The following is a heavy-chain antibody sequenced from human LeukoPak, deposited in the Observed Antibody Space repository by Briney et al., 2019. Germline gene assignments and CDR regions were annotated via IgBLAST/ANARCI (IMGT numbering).Heavy chain of an antibody. CDR1: GFTFDDYA. D-gene: IGHD2-2*01. J-gene: IGHJ4*02. V-gene: IGHV3-9*01. Sequence: GGSLRLSCAASGFTFDDYAMHWVRQAPGKGLEWVSGISWNSGSIGYADSVKGRFTISRDNAENSLYLQMNSLRAEDTAVYYCAKVPIPAAPTDYWGQGTLVTVSS. CDR2: ISWNSGSI. CDR3: AKVPIPAAPTDY.